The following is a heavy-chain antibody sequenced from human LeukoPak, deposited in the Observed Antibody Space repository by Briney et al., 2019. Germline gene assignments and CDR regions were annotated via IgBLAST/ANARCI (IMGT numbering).Heavy chain of an antibody. CDR1: GYSFTTHW. J-gene: IGHJ4*02. CDR3: ATSESQTRFDY. D-gene: IGHD1/OR15-1a*01. CDR2: IFPGDSGT. Sequence: GESLKISCKGSGYSFTTHWIGWVRQLPGKGLEWMGLIFPGDSGTIYSPSFQGQVTISADKSINTAYLRWSSLKASDTAMYYCATSESQTRFDYWGQGTLVTVSS. V-gene: IGHV5-51*01.